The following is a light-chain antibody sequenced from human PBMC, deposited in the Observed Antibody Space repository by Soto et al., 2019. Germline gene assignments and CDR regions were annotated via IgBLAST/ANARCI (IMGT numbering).Light chain of an antibody. Sequence: QAALTQPASVCGSPGQSITISCTGTSSDVGGYNYVSWYQQHPGKAPKLMIYDVSNRPSGVSNRFSGSKSGKTASLTISGLQAEDEADYYCSSYTSSSTHWVFGGGTKLTVL. J-gene: IGLJ3*02. CDR3: SSYTSSSTHWV. V-gene: IGLV2-14*01. CDR1: SSDVGGYNY. CDR2: DVS.